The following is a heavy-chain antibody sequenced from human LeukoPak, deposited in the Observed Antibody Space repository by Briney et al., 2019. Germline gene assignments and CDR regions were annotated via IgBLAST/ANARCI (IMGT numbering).Heavy chain of an antibody. V-gene: IGHV3-23*01. J-gene: IGHJ4*02. D-gene: IGHD5-24*01. CDR3: AKRLGRDDYKYFDF. CDR2: ITGSGGST. Sequence: GGSLRLSCAASGFTFSSYRMSWVRQAPGKGLEWVSTITGSGGSTYYADSVKGRFTISRDNSKNTLYLQMNSLRAEDTAVYYCAKRLGRDDYKYFDFWGQGTLVTVSS. CDR1: GFTFSSYR.